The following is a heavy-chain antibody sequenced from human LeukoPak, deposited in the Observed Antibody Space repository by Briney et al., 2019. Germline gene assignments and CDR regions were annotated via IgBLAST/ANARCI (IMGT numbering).Heavy chain of an antibody. V-gene: IGHV3-21*01. CDR2: IRSSRSYI. D-gene: IGHD3-10*01. Sequence: GGSLRLSCAASGFTFSSYSMNWVRQAPGKGLEWVSSIRSSRSYIYYADSVKGRFTISRDNAKNSLYLQMNSLRAEDTAVYYCARDGYYGSGSYSYYYGMTSGAKGPRSPSPQ. CDR3: ARDGYYGSGSYSYYYGMTS. CDR1: GFTFSSYS. J-gene: IGHJ6*04.